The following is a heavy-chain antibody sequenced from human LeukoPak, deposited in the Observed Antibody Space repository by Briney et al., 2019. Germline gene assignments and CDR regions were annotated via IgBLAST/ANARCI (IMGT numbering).Heavy chain of an antibody. CDR3: ARAVATVTTRGYSYYFDF. D-gene: IGHD4-17*01. Sequence: GASVKVSCKTSGYIFTNHDINWVRQAPEQGLEWMGWMNPTSGNKGYAQKFQGRVTMTSDTSMNTMYMEMSSLRSEDTAVYYCARAVATVTTRGYSYYFDFWGQGALVTVSS. J-gene: IGHJ4*02. CDR1: GYIFTNHD. CDR2: MNPTSGNK. V-gene: IGHV1-8*01.